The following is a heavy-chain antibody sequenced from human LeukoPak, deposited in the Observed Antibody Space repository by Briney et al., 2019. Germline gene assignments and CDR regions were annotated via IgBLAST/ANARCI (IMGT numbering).Heavy chain of an antibody. CDR1: GGSISSSSYY. Sequence: SETLSLTCTVSGGSISSSSYYWGWIRQPPGKGLEWIGSIYYSGSTYYNPSLTSRVTISVDTSKNQFSLKLSSVTAADTAVYYCARRGWGPGYFDYWGQGTLVTVSS. V-gene: IGHV4-39*01. D-gene: IGHD3-16*01. J-gene: IGHJ4*02. CDR3: ARRGWGPGYFDY. CDR2: IYYSGST.